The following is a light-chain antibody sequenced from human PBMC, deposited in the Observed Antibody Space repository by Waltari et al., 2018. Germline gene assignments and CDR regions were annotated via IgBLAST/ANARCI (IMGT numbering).Light chain of an antibody. V-gene: IGKV3-20*01. J-gene: IGKJ1*01. Sequence: EIMLTQSPGTLSLSPGERATLSCRASQSIGIYLAWYQQRPGQAPRLLSYGASNRALGSPDRFSGSGSGTDFSLTISRLDPEDXXVYYCQHYVRLPVTFGHGTKVEIK. CDR1: QSIGIY. CDR3: QHYVRLPVT. CDR2: GAS.